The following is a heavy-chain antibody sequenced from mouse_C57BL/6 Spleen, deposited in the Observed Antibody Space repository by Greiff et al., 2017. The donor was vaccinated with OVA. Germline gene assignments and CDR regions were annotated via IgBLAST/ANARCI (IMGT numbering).Heavy chain of an antibody. CDR1: GYTFTSYW. D-gene: IGHD1-1*01. V-gene: IGHV1-69*01. Sequence: VQLQQPGAELVMPGASVKLSCKASGYTFTSYWMHWVKQRPGQGLEWIGEIDPSDSYTNYNQKFKGKSTWTVDKSSSTAYMQLSSLTSEDSAVYYWARRTTDAMDYWGQGTSVTVSS. J-gene: IGHJ4*01. CDR3: ARRTTDAMDY. CDR2: IDPSDSYT.